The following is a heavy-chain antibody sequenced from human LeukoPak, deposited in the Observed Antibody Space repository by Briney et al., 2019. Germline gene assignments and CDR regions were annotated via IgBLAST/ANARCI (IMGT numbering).Heavy chain of an antibody. CDR3: ARPRYSSSPYFDY. CDR2: IYYSGST. CDR1: GGSISSSSYY. J-gene: IGHJ4*02. Sequence: SETLSLTCTVSGGSISSSSYYWGWIRQPPGKGLEWIGSIYYSGSTYYNPSLKSRVTISVATSKNQFSLKLSSVTAADTAVYYCARPRYSSSPYFDYWGQGTLVTVSS. V-gene: IGHV4-39*01. D-gene: IGHD6-6*01.